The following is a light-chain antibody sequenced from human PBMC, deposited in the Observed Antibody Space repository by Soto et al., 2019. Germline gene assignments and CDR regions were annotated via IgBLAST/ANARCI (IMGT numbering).Light chain of an antibody. CDR3: QAWDSSTVV. Sequence: SYELTQPPSVSVSPGQTASITCSGAKLGDKYACWYHQKPGQSPVLVIYQDNKRPSGIPERFSGSNSGNTATLTITGTQAMDEADYYCQAWDSSTVVFGGGTKLTVL. J-gene: IGLJ2*01. CDR1: KLGDKY. V-gene: IGLV3-1*01. CDR2: QDN.